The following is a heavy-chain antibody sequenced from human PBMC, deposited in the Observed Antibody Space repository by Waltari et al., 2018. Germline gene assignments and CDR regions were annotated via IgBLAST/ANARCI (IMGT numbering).Heavy chain of an antibody. CDR1: GGSISSHY. D-gene: IGHD3-3*01. Sequence: QVQLQESGPGLVKPSETLSLTCTVSGGSISSHYWSWIRQPPGKGLEWIGYIYYSGSTNYNPSLKSRVTISVDTSKNQFSLKLSSVTAADTAVYYCAREGAADGVVITAFDIWGQGTMVTVSS. V-gene: IGHV4-59*11. CDR2: IYYSGST. J-gene: IGHJ3*02. CDR3: AREGAADGVVITAFDI.